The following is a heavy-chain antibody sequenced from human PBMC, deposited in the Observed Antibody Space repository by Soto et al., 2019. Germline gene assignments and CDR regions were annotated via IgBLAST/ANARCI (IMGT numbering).Heavy chain of an antibody. CDR1: GGSISSYY. D-gene: IGHD3-22*01. J-gene: IGHJ3*02. CDR2: IYYSGST. V-gene: IGHV4-59*01. Sequence: PSETLSLTCTVSGGSISSYYWSWIRQPPGKGLEWIGYIYYSGSTNYNPSLKSRVTISVDTSKNQFSLKLSSVTAADTAVYYCAREHYYDSSGYQLGAFDIWGQGTMVTVSS. CDR3: AREHYYDSSGYQLGAFDI.